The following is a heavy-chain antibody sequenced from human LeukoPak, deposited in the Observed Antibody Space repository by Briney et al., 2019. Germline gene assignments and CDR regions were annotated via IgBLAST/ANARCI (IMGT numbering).Heavy chain of an antibody. Sequence: GGSLRLSCEASGFIFGDYYMNWIRQAPGKGPEWISFISRQGNTIYYAAPVRGRFTISTDNAKNSLYLQMNSLRAEDTAVYYCARDLGDNYTPERLSPWGQGTLVTVSS. CDR1: GFIFGDYY. J-gene: IGHJ5*02. CDR3: ARDLGDNYTPERLSP. CDR2: ISRQGNTI. V-gene: IGHV3-11*01. D-gene: IGHD3-3*01.